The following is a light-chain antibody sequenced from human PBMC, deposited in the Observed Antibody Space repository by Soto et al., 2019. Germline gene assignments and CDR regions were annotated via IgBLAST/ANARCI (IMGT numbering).Light chain of an antibody. V-gene: IGKV3-20*01. Sequence: EIVLTQSPGTLSLSPGERATLSCRASPSVSSSYLAWYQQKPGQAPRLLIQGASSRATGTPDRFSGSGSGTDFALNISRLETEDFAVYYWQQYGSSSYTMGKGTKLEIK. CDR2: GAS. J-gene: IGKJ2*01. CDR1: PSVSSSY. CDR3: QQYGSSSYT.